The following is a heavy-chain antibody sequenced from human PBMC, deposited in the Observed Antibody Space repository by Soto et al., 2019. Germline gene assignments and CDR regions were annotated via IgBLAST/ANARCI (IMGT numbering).Heavy chain of an antibody. J-gene: IGHJ4*02. V-gene: IGHV4-34*01. D-gene: IGHD6-19*01. Sequence: QVQLQKWGAGLLKPSETLSLTCAVYGGSFSGYYWSWIRQPPGKGLEWIGEINHSGSTNYNPSLKSRVTISVDTSKNQVSLKLSSVTAADTAVYYCAGSLRYSSGWPFDYWGQGTLVTVSS. CDR1: GGSFSGYY. CDR2: INHSGST. CDR3: AGSLRYSSGWPFDY.